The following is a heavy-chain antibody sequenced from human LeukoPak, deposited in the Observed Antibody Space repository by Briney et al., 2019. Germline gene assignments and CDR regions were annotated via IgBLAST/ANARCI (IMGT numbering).Heavy chain of an antibody. D-gene: IGHD3-16*01. V-gene: IGHV3-53*01. CDR1: GFTVSSNY. J-gene: IGHJ4*02. CDR2: IYSGGST. Sequence: PGGSLRLSCAASGFTVSSNYMSWVRQAPGKGLEWVSVIYSGGSTYYADSVKGRFTISRDNSKNTLYLQMNSLRAEDTAVYYCARERGSYSYGRREFDYWGQGTLVTVSS. CDR3: ARERGSYSYGRREFDY.